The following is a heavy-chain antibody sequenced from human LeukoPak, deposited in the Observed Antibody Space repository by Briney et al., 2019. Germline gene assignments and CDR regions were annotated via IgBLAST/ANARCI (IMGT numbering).Heavy chain of an antibody. CDR1: GXSVSSNSSA. D-gene: IGHD6-19*01. CDR3: ARGAVAVRNAFDI. V-gene: IGHV6-1*01. CDR2: TYYSSKWYN. J-gene: IGHJ3*02. Sequence: SQALSLTCAISGXSVSSNSSAWNWIRQSPSRGLEWLGRTYYSSKWYNDYAVSVKSRITINPDTSKNQFSLQLNSVTPEDTALYYCARGAVAVRNAFDIWGQGTIVTVSS.